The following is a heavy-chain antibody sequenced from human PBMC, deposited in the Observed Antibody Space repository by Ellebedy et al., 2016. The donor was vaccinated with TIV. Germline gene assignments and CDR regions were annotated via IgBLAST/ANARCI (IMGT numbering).Heavy chain of an antibody. V-gene: IGHV3-30*03. Sequence: GESLKISCAASEFTFSNYGMHWVRQAPGKGLELVAVISYDGSNKYYGDSVKGRFTISRDDSKNTLYLQMNSLRTEDTAVYYCARDQKNTMVRRVKYYYYGMDVWGQGTTVTVSS. J-gene: IGHJ6*02. CDR1: EFTFSNYG. D-gene: IGHD3-10*01. CDR2: ISYDGSNK. CDR3: ARDQKNTMVRRVKYYYYGMDV.